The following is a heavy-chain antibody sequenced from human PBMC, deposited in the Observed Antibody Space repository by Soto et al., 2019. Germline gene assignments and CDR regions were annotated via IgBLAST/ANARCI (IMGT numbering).Heavy chain of an antibody. D-gene: IGHD3-22*01. CDR3: ARGLITTEMGFFDY. CDR1: GFTFSSYA. Sequence: PGGSLRLSCAASGFTFSSYAMHWVRQAPGMGLEWVAVISYDGSNKYYADSVKGRFTISRDNSKNTLYLQMNSLRAEDTAVYYCARGLITTEMGFFDYWGQGTLVTVSS. J-gene: IGHJ4*02. CDR2: ISYDGSNK. V-gene: IGHV3-30-3*01.